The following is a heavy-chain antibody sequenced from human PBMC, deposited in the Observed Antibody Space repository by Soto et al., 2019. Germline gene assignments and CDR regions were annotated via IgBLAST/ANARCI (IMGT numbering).Heavy chain of an antibody. CDR3: ARAEPYSTSSPFDY. CDR2: MNPNRGNT. Sequence: QVQLVQSGAEVKKPGASVKVSCKTSGYTFTNYNINWVRQATGQGLEWMGWMNPNRGNTGYEQKFQGRVTMTRNTSITTAYMELSSLRSGDTAVYYCARAEPYSTSSPFDYWGQGTLVTVSS. J-gene: IGHJ4*02. V-gene: IGHV1-8*01. CDR1: GYTFTNYN. D-gene: IGHD6-6*01.